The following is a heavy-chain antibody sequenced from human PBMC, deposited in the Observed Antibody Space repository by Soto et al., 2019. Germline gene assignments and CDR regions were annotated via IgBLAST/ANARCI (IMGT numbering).Heavy chain of an antibody. Sequence: PGGSLRLSCAASGFTFSSYGMHWVRQAPGKGLEWVAVIWYDGSNKYYADSVKGRFTISRDNSKNTLYLQMNSLRAEDTAVYYCARDDNWKYYYYYGMHLCVQATTVTVSS. CDR2: IWYDGSNK. J-gene: IGHJ6*02. CDR1: GFTFSSYG. D-gene: IGHD1-20*01. CDR3: ARDDNWKYYYYYGMHL. V-gene: IGHV3-33*01.